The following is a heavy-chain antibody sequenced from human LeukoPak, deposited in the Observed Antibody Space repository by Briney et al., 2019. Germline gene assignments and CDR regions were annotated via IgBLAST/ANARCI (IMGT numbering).Heavy chain of an antibody. CDR1: GFTVSSNY. CDR2: ISSSSSYI. J-gene: IGHJ4*02. D-gene: IGHD3-22*01. V-gene: IGHV3-21*01. Sequence: PGGSLRLSCAASGFTVSSNYMSWVRQAPGKGLEWVSSISSSSSYIYYADSVKGRFTISRDNAKNSLYLQMNSLRAEDTAVYYCARGRYYHDSGGYYYHGYWGQGTLVTVSS. CDR3: ARGRYYHDSGGYYYHGY.